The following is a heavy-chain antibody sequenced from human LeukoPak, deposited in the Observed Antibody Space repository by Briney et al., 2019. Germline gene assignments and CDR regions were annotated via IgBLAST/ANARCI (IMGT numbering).Heavy chain of an antibody. D-gene: IGHD6-19*01. J-gene: IGHJ4*02. CDR2: ISYDGSNK. CDR1: GFTFSSYA. V-gene: IGHV3-30-3*01. CDR3: ARVSDRIAVAGDY. Sequence: GGPLRLSCAASGFTFSSYAMHWVRQAPGKGLEWVAVISYDGSNKYYADSVKGRFTISRDNSKNTLYLQMNSLRAEDTAVYYCARVSDRIAVAGDYWGQGTLVTVSS.